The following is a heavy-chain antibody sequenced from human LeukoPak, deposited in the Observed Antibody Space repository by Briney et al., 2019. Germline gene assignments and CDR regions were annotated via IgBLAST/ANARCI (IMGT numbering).Heavy chain of an antibody. J-gene: IGHJ6*03. D-gene: IGHD3/OR15-3a*01. CDR3: ARRTGYLNYYYYYYMDV. CDR1: GGSINSHY. CDR2: IYYSGST. V-gene: IGHV4-59*11. Sequence: SETLSLTCTVSGGSINSHYWSWIRQPPGKGLEWIGYIYYSGSTNYNPSLKSRVTISVDTSRNQFSLKLSSVTAADSAVYYCARRTGYLNYYYYYYMDVWGNGTTVTVSS.